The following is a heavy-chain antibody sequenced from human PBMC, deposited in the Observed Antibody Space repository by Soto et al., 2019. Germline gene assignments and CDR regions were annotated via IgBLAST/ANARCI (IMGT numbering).Heavy chain of an antibody. Sequence: QVQLVESGGGVVQPGTSLRLSCTASGFSFSNSGMQWVRQTPGKGLEWVALISFDGDKYYVDSVKGRFTISRDNPTNTVYLQMNRLRPEDTAVYYCARGGGYCTPTSCAIDSWGRGTPVTVSS. V-gene: IGHV3-30*03. J-gene: IGHJ4*02. D-gene: IGHD2-8*01. CDR1: GFSFSNSG. CDR3: ARGGGYCTPTSCAIDS. CDR2: ISFDGDK.